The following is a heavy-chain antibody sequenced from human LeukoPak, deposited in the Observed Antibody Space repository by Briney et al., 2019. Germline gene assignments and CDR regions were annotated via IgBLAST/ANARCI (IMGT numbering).Heavy chain of an antibody. V-gene: IGHV4-4*02. CDR1: GGSISSSNW. CDR3: AIGTRYCSGGSCYLHYYGMDV. Sequence: SGTLSLTCAVSGGSISSSNWWSWVRQPPGKGLEWIGEIYHSGSTNYNPSLKSRVTISVDKSKNQFSLKLSSVTAADTAVYYCAIGTRYCSGGSCYLHYYGMDVGGKGTTVTVSS. J-gene: IGHJ6*04. D-gene: IGHD2-15*01. CDR2: IYHSGST.